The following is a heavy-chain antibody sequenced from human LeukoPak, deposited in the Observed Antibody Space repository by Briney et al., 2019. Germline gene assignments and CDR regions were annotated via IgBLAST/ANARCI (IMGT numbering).Heavy chain of an antibody. CDR1: RFTFGDYA. J-gene: IGHJ4*02. CDR3: ARDVGRDYGDYLRDY. Sequence: GGSLRLSCAASRFTFGDYAMHWVRQPPGKGLEWVSGISWDSGSIGYADSVKGRFTISRDNAKNSLYLQINSLRAEDTAVYYCARDVGRDYGDYLRDYWGQGTLVTVSS. CDR2: ISWDSGSI. V-gene: IGHV3-9*01. D-gene: IGHD4-17*01.